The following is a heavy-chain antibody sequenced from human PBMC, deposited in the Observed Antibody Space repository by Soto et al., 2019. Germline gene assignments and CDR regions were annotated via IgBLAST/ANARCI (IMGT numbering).Heavy chain of an antibody. CDR1: GGYISGYY. CDR3: AREPYYQGLDV. CDR2: ISYSGST. Sequence: QVQLQESGPGLVKPSETLSLTCTVSGGYISGYYWSWIRQPPGKGLEWVGYISYSGSTNYNPSLKSRLTISVDTSENQFSLKLDSVTAADTAVYYCAREPYYQGLDVWGTGTTVTVSS. V-gene: IGHV4-59*01. J-gene: IGHJ6*04.